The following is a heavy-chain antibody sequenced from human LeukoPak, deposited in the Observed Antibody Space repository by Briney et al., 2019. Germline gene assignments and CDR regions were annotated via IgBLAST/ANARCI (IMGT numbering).Heavy chain of an antibody. V-gene: IGHV5-51*01. CDR1: RESFTTYW. CDR2: IYPGDSDT. Sequence: GESLQISCKGSRESFTTYWSCWVRQMPGKGLEWMGIIYPGDSDTRYSPSFQGQVTISADKSISTAYLQWSSLKASDSDMYYCASLRQQWLILDAFDIWGQGTMVTVSS. CDR3: ASLRQQWLILDAFDI. D-gene: IGHD6-19*01. J-gene: IGHJ3*02.